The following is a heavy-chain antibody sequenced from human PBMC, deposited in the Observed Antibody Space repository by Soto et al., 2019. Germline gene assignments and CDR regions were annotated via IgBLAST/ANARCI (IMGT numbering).Heavy chain of an antibody. J-gene: IGHJ6*02. CDR2: TYYRSKWYN. CDR1: GDSVSSNSAA. D-gene: IGHD2-2*01. V-gene: IGHV6-1*01. CDR3: ARDHVQGDIVVVPAAIESLSYYYYGMDV. Sequence: PSQTLSLTCAISGDSVSSNSAAWNWIRQSPSRGLEWLGRTYYRSKWYNDYAVSVKSRITINPDTSKNQFSLQLNSVTPEDTAVYYCARDHVQGDIVVVPAAIESLSYYYYGMDVWGQGTTVTVSS.